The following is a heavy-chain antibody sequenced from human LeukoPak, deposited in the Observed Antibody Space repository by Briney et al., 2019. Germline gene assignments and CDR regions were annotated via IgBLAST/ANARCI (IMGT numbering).Heavy chain of an antibody. CDR3: ATLWVAGYCSSTSCPDY. V-gene: IGHV4-39*01. J-gene: IGHJ4*02. D-gene: IGHD2-2*01. CDR1: GGSISSSSYY. CDR2: IYYSGST. Sequence: SETLSLTCTVSGGSISSSSYYWGWIRQPPGTGLEWIGSIYYSGSTYYNPSLKSRVTISVDTSKNQFSLKLSSVTAADTAVYYCATLWVAGYCSSTSCPDYWGQGTLVTVSS.